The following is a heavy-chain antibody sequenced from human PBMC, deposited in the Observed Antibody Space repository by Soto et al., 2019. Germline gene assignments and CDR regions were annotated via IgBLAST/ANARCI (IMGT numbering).Heavy chain of an antibody. CDR1: GYSFTSYW. Sequence: PGESLKISCKGSGYSFTSYWIGWVRQMPGKGLEWMGIIYPGDSDTRYSPSFQGQVTISADKSISTAYLQWSSLKASDTAMYYCARSRDTAAHDYYYYGMDVWGQGTTVTVSS. J-gene: IGHJ6*02. CDR3: ARSRDTAAHDYYYYGMDV. CDR2: IYPGDSDT. D-gene: IGHD5-18*01. V-gene: IGHV5-51*01.